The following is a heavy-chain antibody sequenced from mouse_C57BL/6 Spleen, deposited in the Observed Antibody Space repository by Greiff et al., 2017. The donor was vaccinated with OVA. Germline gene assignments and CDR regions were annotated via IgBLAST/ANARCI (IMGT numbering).Heavy chain of an antibody. CDR1: GYTFTSYW. D-gene: IGHD2-3*01. CDR3: ARRRGYYEGYFDV. CDR2: IDTSDSYT. V-gene: IGHV1-69*01. J-gene: IGHJ1*03. Sequence: QVQLQQPGAELVMPGASVKLYCKASGYTFTSYWMHWVKQRPGQGLEWIGEIDTSDSYTNYNQKFKCKSTLTVDKSSSTAYMQLSSLTSEDSAVYYCARRRGYYEGYFDVWGTGTTVTVSS.